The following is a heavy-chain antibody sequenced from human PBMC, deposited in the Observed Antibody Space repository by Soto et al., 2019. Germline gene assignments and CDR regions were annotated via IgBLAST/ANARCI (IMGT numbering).Heavy chain of an antibody. J-gene: IGHJ4*02. CDR1: GLTSSSYA. CDR2: LSVSGDRT. CDR3: AKDGDSITRNKPLDY. Sequence: GVTLRLSCAASGLTSSSYAMCGVRQAPGQGLGWVSSLSVSGDRTFYADSVKGRFTISRDNSRNTLHLQMTSLRAEDTAVYYCAKDGDSITRNKPLDYWGQGTLVSVS. D-gene: IGHD2-2*01. V-gene: IGHV3-23*01.